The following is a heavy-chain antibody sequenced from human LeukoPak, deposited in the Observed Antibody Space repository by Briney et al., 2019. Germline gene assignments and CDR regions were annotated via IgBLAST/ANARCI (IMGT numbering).Heavy chain of an antibody. CDR2: MYYSGST. J-gene: IGHJ6*02. V-gene: IGHV4-59*08. CDR1: GGSISSYY. D-gene: IGHD5-12*01. CDR3: ARLVAPRYNYYGMDV. Sequence: SETLSLTCTVSGGSISSYYWSWIRQPPGTGLEWFGYMYYSGSTNSNPALKSRVTISVDTSKSQISLKLSSVTAADAAVYYCARLVAPRYNYYGMDVWGQGTTVTVSS.